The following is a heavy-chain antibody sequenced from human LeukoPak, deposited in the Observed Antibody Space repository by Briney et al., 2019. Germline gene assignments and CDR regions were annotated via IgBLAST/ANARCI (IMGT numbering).Heavy chain of an antibody. CDR1: GFTFSSYA. CDR3: ARVRSSGWYGYFDY. V-gene: IGHV3-23*01. D-gene: IGHD6-19*01. J-gene: IGHJ4*02. CDR2: ISGSGGST. Sequence: GGSLRLSCAASGFTFSSYAMSWVRQAPGKGLEWVSAISGSGGSTYYADSVKGRFTISRDNSKNTLYLQMNSLRAEDTAVYYCARVRSSGWYGYFDYWGQGTLVTVSS.